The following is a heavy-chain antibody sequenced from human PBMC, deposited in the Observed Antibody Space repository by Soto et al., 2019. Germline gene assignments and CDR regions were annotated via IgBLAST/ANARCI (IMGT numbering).Heavy chain of an antibody. CDR1: GFTFSSYA. V-gene: IGHV3-23*01. Sequence: EVQLLESGGGLVQPGGSLRLSCAASGFTFSSYAMSWVRQAPGKGLEWVSPIRGSGGSTYYADSVKGRFTISRDNSKNTLYLQMISLRAEDTAVYYCAKHPVPYCSGGTCQSYFDSWGQGTLVTVSS. D-gene: IGHD2-15*01. CDR3: AKHPVPYCSGGTCQSYFDS. J-gene: IGHJ4*02. CDR2: IRGSGGST.